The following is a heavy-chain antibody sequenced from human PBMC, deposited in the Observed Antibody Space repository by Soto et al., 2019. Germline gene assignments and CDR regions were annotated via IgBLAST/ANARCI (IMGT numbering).Heavy chain of an antibody. CDR1: GFTFSSYG. J-gene: IGHJ4*02. CDR2: IWYDGSNK. V-gene: IGHV3-33*01. CDR3: ARVRYDIGAYYFDS. Sequence: QVQLVESGGGVVQPGRSLRLSCAASGFTFSSYGMHWVRQAPGTGLEWVAVIWYDGSNKYYADSVKGRFTISRDNSKNTLYLQMNSLRAEDTAMYYCARVRYDIGAYYFDSGGQGTLVTVSS. D-gene: IGHD1-20*01.